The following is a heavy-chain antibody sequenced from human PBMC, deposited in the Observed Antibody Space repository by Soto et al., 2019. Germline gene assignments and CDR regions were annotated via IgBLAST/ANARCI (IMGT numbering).Heavy chain of an antibody. CDR2: IYYSGST. D-gene: IGHD4-4*01. CDR1: GGSISTYY. V-gene: IGHV4-59*08. CDR3: ARLVSSYYYFDY. J-gene: IGHJ4*02. Sequence: QVQLQESGPGLVKPSETLSLTCTVSGGSISTYYWSWIRQPPGKGLEWIGYIYYSGSTNYNPSLKSRVTISLGTSKNQFSLKLSSVTAADTAVYYCARLVSSYYYFDYWGQGTLVTVSS.